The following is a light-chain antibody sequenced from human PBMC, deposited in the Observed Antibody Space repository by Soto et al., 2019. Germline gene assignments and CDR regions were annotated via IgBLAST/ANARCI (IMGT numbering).Light chain of an antibody. Sequence: QSVLTQPPSASGSPGQSVTLSCTGTTSDVGGYNYVSWYQQSPGKAPKLIIYEVNKRPSGVPDRFSGSKSGNTASLTVSGLQADDEADSYCSSYALSDDLVFGGGTKLTVL. V-gene: IGLV2-8*01. CDR3: SSYALSDDLV. CDR1: TSDVGGYNY. J-gene: IGLJ2*01. CDR2: EVN.